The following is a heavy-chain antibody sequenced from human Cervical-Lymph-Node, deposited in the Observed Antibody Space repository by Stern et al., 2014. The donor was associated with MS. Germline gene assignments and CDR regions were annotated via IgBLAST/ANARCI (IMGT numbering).Heavy chain of an antibody. CDR2: IWFDGTTK. CDR1: EFTFNAYA. J-gene: IGHJ4*02. Sequence: VQLVEYGGGVVQPGGSLRLSCAASEFTFNAYAMHWVRQAPGKGMECVSFIWFDGTTKYYADSVKGRFTISRDKSKNTLYLQLNSLRAEDTAVFYCARGLYYFDYWGRGTLVTFSS. CDR3: ARGLYYFDY. V-gene: IGHV3-33*01.